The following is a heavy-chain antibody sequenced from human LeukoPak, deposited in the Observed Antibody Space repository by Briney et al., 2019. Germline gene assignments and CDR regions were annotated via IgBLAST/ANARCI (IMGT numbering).Heavy chain of an antibody. CDR2: IYYSGST. D-gene: IGHD6-19*01. J-gene: IGHJ4*02. CDR1: GGSIGSYY. V-gene: IGHV4-59*01. CDR3: ARVRSSGWGKGFDY. Sequence: SETLSLTCTVSGGSIGSYYWTWIRQPPGKGLEWIGYIYYSGSTNYNPSLKSRVTISVDTSKNQFSLKLSSVTAADTAMYYCARVRSSGWGKGFDYWGQGTLVTVSS.